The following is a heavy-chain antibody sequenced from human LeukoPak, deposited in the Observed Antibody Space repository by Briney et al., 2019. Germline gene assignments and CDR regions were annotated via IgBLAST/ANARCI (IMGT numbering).Heavy chain of an antibody. Sequence: SETLSLTCSVSGGSISSSSYYWGWIRQPPGKGLEWIGSIYYSGSTYYNPSLKSRVTISVDTSKNQFSLKLSSVTAADTAVYYCARLTISGRDSSGWYPAYYYYYYYMDVWGKGTTVTVSS. J-gene: IGHJ6*03. CDR3: ARLTISGRDSSGWYPAYYYYYYYMDV. CDR1: GGSISSSSYY. CDR2: IYYSGST. V-gene: IGHV4-39*07. D-gene: IGHD6-19*01.